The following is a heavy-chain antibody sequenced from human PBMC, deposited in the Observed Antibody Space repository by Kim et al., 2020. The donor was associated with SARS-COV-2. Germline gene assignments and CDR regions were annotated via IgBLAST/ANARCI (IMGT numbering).Heavy chain of an antibody. CDR2: INWNGGST. Sequence: GGSLRLSCAASGFTSDDYGMSWVRQAPGKGLEWVSGINWNGGSTGYSDSVKGRFTISRDNAKNSLYLQMSSLRAEDTALYHCARVSSSWYAGQLDPWGQGILVTVSS. CDR3: ARVSSSWYAGQLDP. CDR1: GFTSDDYG. J-gene: IGHJ5*02. V-gene: IGHV3-20*01. D-gene: IGHD6-13*01.